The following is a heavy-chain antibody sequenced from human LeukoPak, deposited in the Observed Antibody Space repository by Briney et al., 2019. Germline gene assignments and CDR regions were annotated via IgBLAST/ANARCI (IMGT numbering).Heavy chain of an antibody. CDR3: IAVAPSAQIDAFDI. V-gene: IGHV3-33*01. CDR2: IWYDGSNK. J-gene: IGHJ3*02. Sequence: GRSLRLSCAASGFTFSSYGMHWVRQAPGKGLEWVAVIWYDGSNKYYADSVKGRFTISRDNSKNTLYLQMNSLRAEDTAVYYAIAVAPSAQIDAFDIWGQGTMVTVSS. CDR1: GFTFSSYG. D-gene: IGHD6-19*01.